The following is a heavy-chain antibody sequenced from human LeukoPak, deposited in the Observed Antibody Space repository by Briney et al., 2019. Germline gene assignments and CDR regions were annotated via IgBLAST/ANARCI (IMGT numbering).Heavy chain of an antibody. CDR2: IIPIFGTA. Sequence: ASVKVSCKASGCTFSNYTINWVRQAPGQGLEWMGGIIPIFGTANYTQKFQGRVTITADESTSTAYMELSRLRSEDTAVYYCARDFARISTVRGVKGQYYFDYWGQGTLVTVSS. J-gene: IGHJ4*02. V-gene: IGHV1-69*13. CDR1: GCTFSNYT. D-gene: IGHD3-10*01. CDR3: ARDFARISTVRGVKGQYYFDY.